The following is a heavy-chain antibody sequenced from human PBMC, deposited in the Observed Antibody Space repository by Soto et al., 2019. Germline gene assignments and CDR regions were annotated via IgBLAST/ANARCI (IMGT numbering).Heavy chain of an antibody. CDR2: ISARGGSL. J-gene: IGHJ4*02. Sequence: EVQLLESGGGLVQPGGSLRLSCAASGFSFSSYAMVWVRQAPGKGLEWVSVISARGGSLYVADAVKGRFTISRDNSKNVLSLEMNSLRAEDTAAYFCAKGSLEYSASVDNWGQGTLVVVSS. CDR3: AKGSLEYSASVDN. CDR1: GFSFSSYA. D-gene: IGHD5-12*01. V-gene: IGHV3-23*01.